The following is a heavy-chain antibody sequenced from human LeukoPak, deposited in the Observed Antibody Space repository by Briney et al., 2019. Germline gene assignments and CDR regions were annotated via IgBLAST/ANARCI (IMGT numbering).Heavy chain of an antibody. Sequence: SETLSLTCTVSGGSISSYYWSWIRQPPGKGLEWIGYIYYSGSTNYNPSLKSRVTISVDTSKNQFSLKLSSVTAADTAVYYCARDASRRPVYRGWFDPWGQGTLVTVSS. CDR3: ARDASRRPVYRGWFDP. J-gene: IGHJ5*02. CDR2: IYYSGST. D-gene: IGHD2/OR15-2a*01. V-gene: IGHV4-59*01. CDR1: GGSISSYY.